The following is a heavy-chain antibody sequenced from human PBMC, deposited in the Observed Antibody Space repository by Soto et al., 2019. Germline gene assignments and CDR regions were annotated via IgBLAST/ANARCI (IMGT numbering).Heavy chain of an antibody. Sequence: SLKISCKRCAYSFTSYWISWVRQMPGTGLEWMGRIDPSDSYLNYSPSFHGHVTISADKSLSTAYLQWSSLKASVYPMYSCARQSDNSGAASSAPNNYYG. D-gene: IGHD6-25*01. J-gene: IGHJ6*01. CDR1: AYSFTSYW. CDR3: ARQSDNSGAASSAPNNYYG. CDR2: IDPSDSYL. V-gene: IGHV5-10-1*01.